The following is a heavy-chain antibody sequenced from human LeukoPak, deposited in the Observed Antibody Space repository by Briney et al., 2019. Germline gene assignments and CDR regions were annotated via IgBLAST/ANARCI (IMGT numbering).Heavy chain of an antibody. D-gene: IGHD3-22*01. V-gene: IGHV4-4*07. CDR2: IYTSGST. CDR3: AGYYDSSGYHRSFDI. CDR1: GGSISNYY. Sequence: SETLSLTCTVYGGSISNYYWSWIRQPAGKGLEWIGRIYTSGSTNYSPSLKSRVTLSVDTSKNQFSLKLSSVTAADTAMYYCAGYYDSSGYHRSFDIWGQGTMVTVSS. J-gene: IGHJ3*02.